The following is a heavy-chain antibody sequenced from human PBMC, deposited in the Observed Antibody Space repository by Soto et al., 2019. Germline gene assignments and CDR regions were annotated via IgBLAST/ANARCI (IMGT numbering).Heavy chain of an antibody. CDR2: IYYSGST. J-gene: IGHJ6*02. V-gene: IGHV4-39*01. CDR1: GGSISSSSYY. D-gene: IGHD3-16*02. Sequence: PSDTLSLTCTVSGGSISSSSYYWGWIRQPPGKGLEGIGSIYYSGSTYYNPSLKSRVTISVDTSKNQSSLKLSSVTAADTAVHYCARCMITFGGVILPPTTVGYGMDVWGQGTTVTVSS. CDR3: ARCMITFGGVILPPTTVGYGMDV.